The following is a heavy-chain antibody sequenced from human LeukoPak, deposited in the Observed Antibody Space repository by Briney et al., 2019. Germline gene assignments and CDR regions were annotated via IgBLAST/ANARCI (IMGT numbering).Heavy chain of an antibody. D-gene: IGHD6-19*01. V-gene: IGHV3-23*01. J-gene: IGHJ4*02. Sequence: PGGSLRLSCAASGFTFNSYAMSWVRQAPGKGLEWVSAITGSGGTTYYADSVKDRFTISRDNAKNSLYLQMNSLRAEDTAVYYCARYRSGGSRGFDYWGQGTLVTVSS. CDR3: ARYRSGGSRGFDY. CDR2: ITGSGGTT. CDR1: GFTFNSYA.